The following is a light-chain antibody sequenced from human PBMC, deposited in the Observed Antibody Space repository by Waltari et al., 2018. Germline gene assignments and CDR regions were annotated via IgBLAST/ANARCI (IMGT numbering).Light chain of an antibody. Sequence: QSALTQPASVSGSPGQSITISCPGTSSDFAAYNLVSWYQQHAGQVPKLIIYEVNKRPSGFSTRFSGSRSGNTASLTISGLQAEDEATYFCCSYAGTTSWLFGGGTKVTVL. CDR2: EVN. CDR1: SSDFAAYNL. J-gene: IGLJ3*02. V-gene: IGLV2-23*02. CDR3: CSYAGTTSWL.